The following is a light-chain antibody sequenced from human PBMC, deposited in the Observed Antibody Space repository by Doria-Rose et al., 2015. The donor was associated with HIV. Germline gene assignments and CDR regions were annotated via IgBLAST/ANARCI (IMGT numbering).Light chain of an antibody. CDR1: QSFSSTY. CDR2: DGS. V-gene: IGKV3-20*01. Sequence: TQSPGTLSLSPGERGTLSCRASQSFSSTYLAWYQQKPGQAPSLLIYDGSTRATGIPDRFSASGSGTDFTLTINRLEPEDFAPYYCHQYGTSWTFGQGTKVEI. J-gene: IGKJ1*01. CDR3: HQYGTSWT.